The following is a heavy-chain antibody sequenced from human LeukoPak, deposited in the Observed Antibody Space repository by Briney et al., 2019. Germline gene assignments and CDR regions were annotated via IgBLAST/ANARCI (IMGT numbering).Heavy chain of an antibody. V-gene: IGHV3-64*01. CDR1: GFTFSSYA. Sequence: GGSLRLSYAASGFTFSSYAMHWVRQAPGKGLEYVSAISSNGGSTYYANSVKGRFTISRDNSKNTLYLQMGSLRAEDMAVYYCASLAVAGTIGAFDIWGQGTMVTVSS. D-gene: IGHD6-19*01. J-gene: IGHJ3*02. CDR2: ISSNGGST. CDR3: ASLAVAGTIGAFDI.